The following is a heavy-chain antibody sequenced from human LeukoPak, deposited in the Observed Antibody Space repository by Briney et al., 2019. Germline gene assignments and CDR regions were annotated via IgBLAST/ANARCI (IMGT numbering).Heavy chain of an antibody. CDR2: IWYDGSNK. J-gene: IGHJ6*03. V-gene: IGHV3-33*06. Sequence: PGRSLTLSCAASGFTFSSYGMHWVRQAPGKGLEWVAVIWYDGSNKYYADSVKGRFTISRDNSKNTLYLQMNSLRAEDTAVYYCAKGGGRYCSGGSCYAPPYYYYYYMDVWGKGTTVTVSS. CDR3: AKGGGRYCSGGSCYAPPYYYYYYMDV. CDR1: GFTFSSYG. D-gene: IGHD2-15*01.